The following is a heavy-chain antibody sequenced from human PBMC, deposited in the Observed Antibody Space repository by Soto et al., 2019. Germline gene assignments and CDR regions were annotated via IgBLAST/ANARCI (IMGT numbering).Heavy chain of an antibody. CDR1: GGSFSGYQ. J-gene: IGHJ6*03. V-gene: IGHV4-34*01. CDR2: INDSGNI. CDR3: ARGLIVWFGELSRRGGYYYYMDV. Sequence: QVQLQQWGAGLLKPSETLSLTCAVYGGSFSGYQWSWIRQTPGKGLEWIGEINDSGNINYNQSLKSRFSILVDTAKKQISLKLTSVTAADTAVYYCARGLIVWFGELSRRGGYYYYMDVWGKGTTVTVSS. D-gene: IGHD3-10*01.